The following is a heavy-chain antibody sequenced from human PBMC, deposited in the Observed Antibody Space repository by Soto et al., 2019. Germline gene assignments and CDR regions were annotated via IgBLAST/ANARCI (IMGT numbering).Heavy chain of an antibody. J-gene: IGHJ4*01. V-gene: IGHV5-51*01. CDR1: GYTFSSYW. CDR2: IYPGDSET. D-gene: IGHD4-17*01. Sequence: GESLKISCQASGYTFSSYWIAWVRQMPGKGLEWVGIIYPGDSETRYSPALQGQVTISADRSTTTAYLQWSSLKASDSGTYYCARLRVTLPVTKMSSLNNWGRGTLVTV. CDR3: ARLRVTLPVTKMSSLNN.